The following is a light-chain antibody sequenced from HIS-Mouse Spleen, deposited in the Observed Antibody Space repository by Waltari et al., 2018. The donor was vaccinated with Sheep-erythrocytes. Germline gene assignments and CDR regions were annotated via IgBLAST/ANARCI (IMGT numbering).Light chain of an antibody. CDR3: QQFNNYPRT. CDR2: DAS. J-gene: IGKJ1*01. Sequence: AIQLTQSPSSLSASVGDRVTITCRSIQGISSALAWYQQKPGKAPKLLIYDASSLESGVPSRFSGSGSGTDFTLTISSLQPEDFATYYCQQFNNYPRTFGQGTKVEIK. CDR1: QGISSA. V-gene: IGKV1D-13*01.